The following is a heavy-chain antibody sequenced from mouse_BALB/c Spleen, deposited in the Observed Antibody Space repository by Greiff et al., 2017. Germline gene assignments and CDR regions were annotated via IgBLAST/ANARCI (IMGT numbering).Heavy chain of an antibody. CDR1: GYSITSGYY. Sequence: EVKLMESGPGLVKPSQSLSLTCSVTGYSITSGYYWNWIRQFPGNKLEWMGYISYDGSNNYNPSLKNRISITRDTSKNQFFLKLNSVTTEDTATYYCATAYWGQGTLVTVSA. CDR3: ATAY. V-gene: IGHV3-6*02. J-gene: IGHJ3*01. CDR2: ISYDGSN.